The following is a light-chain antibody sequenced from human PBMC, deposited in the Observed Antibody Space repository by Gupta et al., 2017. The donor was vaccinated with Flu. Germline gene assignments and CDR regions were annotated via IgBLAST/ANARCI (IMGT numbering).Light chain of an antibody. CDR1: DIVGTY. V-gene: IGKV3-11*01. CDR2: VAS. CDR3: QQRSSRPPIT. Sequence: EIVLRQPPPTLSLSQGETPTLACRASDIVGTYLARYQKKPGQAPTRPIYVASNRATGSPARLIGSGSGTDFTLTISSLAPEDCAVYYCQQRSSRPPITFGGGTKVENK. J-gene: IGKJ4*01.